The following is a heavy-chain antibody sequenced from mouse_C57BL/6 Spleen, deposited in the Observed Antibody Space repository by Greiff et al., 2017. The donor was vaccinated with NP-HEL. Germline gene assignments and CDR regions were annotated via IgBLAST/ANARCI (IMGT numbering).Heavy chain of an antibody. CDR1: GYTFTSYW. CDR3: ARPIITTEGYYAMDY. J-gene: IGHJ4*01. V-gene: IGHV1-72*01. Sequence: VQLQQPGAELVKPGASVKLSCKASGYTFTSYWMHWVKQRPGRGLEWIGRIDPNSGGTKYNEKFKSKATLTVDKPSSKAYMQLSSLTSEDAAVNYCARPIITTEGYYAMDYWGQGTAVTGSS. D-gene: IGHD1-1*01. CDR2: IDPNSGGT.